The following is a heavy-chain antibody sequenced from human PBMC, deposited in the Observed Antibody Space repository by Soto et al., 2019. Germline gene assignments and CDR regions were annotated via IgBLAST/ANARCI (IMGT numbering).Heavy chain of an antibody. Sequence: GGSLRLSCTASGFTFGDYAMSWFRQAPGKGLEWVGFIRSKAYGGTTEYAASVKGRFTISGDDSKSIAYLQMNSLKTEDTAEYYCTRDSRWYGSGIPTPFDYWGQGTLVTVSS. V-gene: IGHV3-49*03. J-gene: IGHJ4*02. CDR1: GFTFGDYA. CDR2: IRSKAYGGTT. D-gene: IGHD3-10*01. CDR3: TRDSRWYGSGIPTPFDY.